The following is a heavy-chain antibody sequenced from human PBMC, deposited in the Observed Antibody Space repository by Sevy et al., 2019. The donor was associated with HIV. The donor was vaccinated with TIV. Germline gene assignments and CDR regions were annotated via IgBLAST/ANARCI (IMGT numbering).Heavy chain of an antibody. V-gene: IGHV4-38-2*02. J-gene: IGHJ4*02. CDR2: IYDGGST. D-gene: IGHD3-10*01. Sequence: AESLSLTCTVSGFSISSDYYWGWIRQPPGKGLEWIGSIYDGGSTYYNPSLKSRVTISIYTSKNQFSLKLSSVTAADPAVYYCARDYYGSSSYYEFVYWGQGTLVLVSS. CDR3: ARDYYGSSSYYEFVY. CDR1: GFSISSDYY.